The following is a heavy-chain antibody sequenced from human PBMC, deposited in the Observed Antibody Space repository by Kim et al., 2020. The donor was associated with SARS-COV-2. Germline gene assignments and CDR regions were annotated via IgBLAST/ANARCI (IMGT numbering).Heavy chain of an antibody. V-gene: IGHV3-15*01. CDR2: LKSKNDGGTR. Sequence: GGSLRLSCAASGLTFNKAWMHWVRQSPGKGLEWVGLLKSKNDGGTRDYAAPVKDRFSMSRDDSKNILYLQMNSLKTEDTAVYYCATRPVYPGAFYWGQGTLVTVSS. J-gene: IGHJ4*02. CDR1: GLTFNKAW. CDR3: ATRPVYPGAFY. D-gene: IGHD3-10*01.